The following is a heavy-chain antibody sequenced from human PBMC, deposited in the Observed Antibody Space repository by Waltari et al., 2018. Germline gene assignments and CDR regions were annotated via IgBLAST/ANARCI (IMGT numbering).Heavy chain of an antibody. CDR1: GFTFTNHG. V-gene: IGHV3-33*01. CDR2: IWYDGSNK. D-gene: IGHD3-3*01. Sequence: QVQLVESGGGVVQSGRSLRLSCVGSGFTFTNHGMNWVRPAPGKGVEWVAVIWYDGSNKNYVDSVKGRFTISRDNSKNTMYLEMNRLRAEDTAVYFCARGDGGSGLGASDIWGQGTMVTVSS. CDR3: ARGDGGSGLGASDI. J-gene: IGHJ3*02.